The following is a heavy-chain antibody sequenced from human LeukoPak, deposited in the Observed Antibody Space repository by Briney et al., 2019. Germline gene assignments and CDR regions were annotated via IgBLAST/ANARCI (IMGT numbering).Heavy chain of an antibody. D-gene: IGHD6-19*01. J-gene: IGHJ6*03. CDR3: ARGYSSGWYESCYYYYYYMDV. CDR2: IIPIFGTA. Sequence: GASVKVSCKASGGTFSSYAISWVRQAPGQGLEWMGRIIPIFGTANYAQKFQGRVTITTDESTSTAYMELSSLRSEDTAVYYCARGYSSGWYESCYYYYYYMDVWGKGTTVTVSS. V-gene: IGHV1-69*05. CDR1: GGTFSSYA.